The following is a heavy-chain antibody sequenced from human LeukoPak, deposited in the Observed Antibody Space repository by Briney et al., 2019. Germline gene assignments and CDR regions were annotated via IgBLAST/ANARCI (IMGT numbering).Heavy chain of an antibody. CDR3: AKGRWDQLLCEIDY. V-gene: IGHV3-23*01. CDR1: GFTFSSYA. CDR2: ISGNGGTA. D-gene: IGHD2-2*01. Sequence: GGSLRLSCAASGFTFSSYAMNWVRQAPGKGLEWVSGISGNGGTADHADSVKGRFIISRDNSKNMLYLQMNSLRADDTAVYYCAKGRWDQLLCEIDYWGQGTLVTVSS. J-gene: IGHJ4*02.